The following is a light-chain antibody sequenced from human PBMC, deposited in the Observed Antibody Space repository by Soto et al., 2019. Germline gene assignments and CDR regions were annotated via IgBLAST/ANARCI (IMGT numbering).Light chain of an antibody. Sequence: QSTLTQHAFVSGSPGQSITISCTGTSSDVGGYNYVSWYQQHPGKAPKLLIYDVSNRPSGASNRFSGSKSGNTASLTISGLQAEDEADYYCSSYTGSTTLHYVFGTGTKVTVL. CDR1: SSDVGGYNY. CDR2: DVS. V-gene: IGLV2-14*01. CDR3: SSYTGSTTLHYV. J-gene: IGLJ1*01.